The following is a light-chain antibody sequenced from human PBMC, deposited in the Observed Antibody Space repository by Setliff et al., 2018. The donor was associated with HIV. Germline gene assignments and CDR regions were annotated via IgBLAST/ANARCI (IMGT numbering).Light chain of an antibody. J-gene: IGLJ1*01. CDR1: SSDVGGYNY. CDR3: SSYTRSSTRV. CDR2: DVS. V-gene: IGLV2-14*03. Sequence: ALTQPASVSGSPGQSITISCTGTSSDVGGYNYVSWYQQHPGKGPKLMIYDVSNRPSGVSNRFSGSKSGNTASLTISGLQAEDEADYYCSSYTRSSTRVFGTGTKVTVL.